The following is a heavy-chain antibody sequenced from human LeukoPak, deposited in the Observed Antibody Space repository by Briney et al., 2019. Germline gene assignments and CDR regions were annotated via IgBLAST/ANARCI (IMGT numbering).Heavy chain of an antibody. Sequence: SETLSLTCTVSGGSISSSSYYWGWIRQPPGKGLEWIGSIYYSGSTYYNPSLKSRVTISVDTSKSQFSLKLSSVTAADTAVYYCARDQAVRGVIFRVYYMDVWGKGTTVTISS. CDR1: GGSISSSSYY. D-gene: IGHD3-10*01. CDR3: ARDQAVRGVIFRVYYMDV. V-gene: IGHV4-39*07. CDR2: IYYSGST. J-gene: IGHJ6*03.